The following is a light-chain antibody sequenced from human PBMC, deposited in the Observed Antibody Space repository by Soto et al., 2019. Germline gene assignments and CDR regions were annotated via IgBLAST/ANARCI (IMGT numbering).Light chain of an antibody. J-gene: IGKJ2*01. V-gene: IGKV1-9*01. CDR1: QGVSSY. CDR3: QQLIGYPYT. CDR2: AAS. Sequence: DIQLTQSPSFLSASVGDRVTITCRASQGVSSYLAWYQQKPGKAPKLLICAASTLQSGVSSRFSGSGSGTDFTLTISSLQPEDFATYYCQQLIGYPYTFGQGTKLEIK.